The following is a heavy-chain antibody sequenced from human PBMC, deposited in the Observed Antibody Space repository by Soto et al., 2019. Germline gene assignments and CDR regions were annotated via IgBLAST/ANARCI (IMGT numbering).Heavy chain of an antibody. Sequence: QVQLVQSGAEVKKPGSSVKVSCKASGGTFSSYAISWVRQAPGQGLEWMGGIIPIFGTANYAQKFQVRVTITADESTSTAYMELSSLRSDDTAVYYCARHVPAAGHYYGMDVWGQGTTVTVSS. CDR3: ARHVPAAGHYYGMDV. CDR1: GGTFSSYA. V-gene: IGHV1-69*12. CDR2: IIPIFGTA. J-gene: IGHJ6*02. D-gene: IGHD2-2*01.